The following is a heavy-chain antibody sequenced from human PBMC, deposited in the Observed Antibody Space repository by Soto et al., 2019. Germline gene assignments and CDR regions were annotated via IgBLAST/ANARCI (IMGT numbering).Heavy chain of an antibody. J-gene: IGHJ6*03. CDR2: ISYDGSNK. D-gene: IGHD5-18*01. Sequence: PGGSLRLSCAASGFTFSSYGMHWVRQAPGKGLEWVAIISYDGSNKYYADSVKGRFTISRDNSKNTLYLQMNSLRAEDTAVYYYAKVSVPPLYTAMVNYRDVGGKGTTVTFS. CDR3: AKVSVPPLYTAMVNYRDV. CDR1: GFTFSSYG. V-gene: IGHV3-30*18.